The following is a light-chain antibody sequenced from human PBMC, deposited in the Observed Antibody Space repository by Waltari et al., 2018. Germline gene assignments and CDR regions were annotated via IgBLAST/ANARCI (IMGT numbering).Light chain of an antibody. V-gene: IGLV2-14*03. J-gene: IGLJ3*02. CDR2: DVD. Sequence: QSVLTQPASVSGSPGQSITISCTGTSSDVGVYDYVSWYQKSPGKAPKLIIYDVDKRPSGVSTRFSASKSDNTASLTISGLQAEDEGDYYCCSYKRGATWVFGGGTALTVL. CDR1: SSDVGVYDY. CDR3: CSYKRGATWV.